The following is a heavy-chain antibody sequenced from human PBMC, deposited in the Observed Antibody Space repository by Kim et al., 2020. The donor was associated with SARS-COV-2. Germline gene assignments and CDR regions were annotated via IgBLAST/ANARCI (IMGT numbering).Heavy chain of an antibody. CDR1: GYTFTSYG. D-gene: IGHD2-2*01. Sequence: ASVKVSCKAFGYTFTSYGISWVRQAPGQGLEWMGWISAYNGNTNYAQKLQGRVTMTTDTSTSTAYMELRSLRSDDTAVYYCARIRPSMRYYYYGMDVWGQGTTVTVSS. V-gene: IGHV1-18*01. J-gene: IGHJ6*02. CDR3: ARIRPSMRYYYYGMDV. CDR2: ISAYNGNT.